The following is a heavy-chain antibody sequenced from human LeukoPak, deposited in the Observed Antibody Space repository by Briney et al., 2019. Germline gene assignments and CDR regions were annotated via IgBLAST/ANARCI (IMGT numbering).Heavy chain of an antibody. Sequence: SETLSLTCTVSGGSISSGNSYWSWIRQPAGKGLEWIGRIYTSGSTNHNPSLKSRVTMSVDTSKNQFSLKLRSVTAADTAVYYCARVTSRLGWFDPWGQGTLVTVSS. CDR1: GGSISSGNSY. V-gene: IGHV4-61*02. J-gene: IGHJ5*02. CDR3: ARVTSRLGWFDP. D-gene: IGHD1-14*01. CDR2: IYTSGST.